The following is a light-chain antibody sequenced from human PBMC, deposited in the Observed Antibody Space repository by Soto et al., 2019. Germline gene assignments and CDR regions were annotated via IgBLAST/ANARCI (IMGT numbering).Light chain of an antibody. CDR2: DAS. V-gene: IGKV3-11*01. CDR3: QQRSNWRCT. CDR1: QSVGFY. J-gene: IGKJ5*01. Sequence: EIVLTQSPATLSLSPGERATLSCRASQSVGFYLAWYQQKPGQAPRLLIYDASNRASGIPARFSGSGSGTDFTLTISSLEPEDFAVYYCQQRSNWRCTFGQGTRLGL.